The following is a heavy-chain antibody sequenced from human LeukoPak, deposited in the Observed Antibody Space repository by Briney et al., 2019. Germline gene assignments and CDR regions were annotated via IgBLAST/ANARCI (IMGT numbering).Heavy chain of an antibody. J-gene: IGHJ4*02. CDR2: ISGSAGGT. D-gene: IGHD5-12*01. CDR3: AKAAGYSGHDLSSYFDY. V-gene: IGHV3-23*01. CDR1: EFTFSSYA. Sequence: GGSLRLSCAASEFTFSSYAMSWVRQAPGKGLEWASAISGSAGGTYYADSVKGRFTISRDNSKNTLYLLMHSLRAEDTAVYYCAKAAGYSGHDLSSYFDYWGQGILVTVSS.